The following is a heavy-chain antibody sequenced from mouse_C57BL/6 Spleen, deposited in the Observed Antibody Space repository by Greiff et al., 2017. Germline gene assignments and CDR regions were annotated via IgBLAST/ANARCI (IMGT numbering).Heavy chain of an antibody. V-gene: IGHV3-8*01. CDR1: GYSITSDY. Sequence: EVKLMESGPGLAKPSQTLSLTCSVTGYSITSDYWNWIRKFPGNKLEYMGYISYSGSTYYNPSLKSRISITRDTSKNQYYLQLNSVTTEDTATYYCARSEENDGYYRGYFDYWGQGTTLTVSS. CDR3: ARSEENDGYYRGYFDY. J-gene: IGHJ2*01. D-gene: IGHD2-3*01. CDR2: ISYSGST.